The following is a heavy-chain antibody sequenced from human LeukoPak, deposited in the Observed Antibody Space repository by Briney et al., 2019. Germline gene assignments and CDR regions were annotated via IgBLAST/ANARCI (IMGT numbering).Heavy chain of an antibody. V-gene: IGHV3-9*01. CDR2: ITRNSGII. CDR3: AKDILGTTSDAFDI. J-gene: IGHJ3*02. D-gene: IGHD1-7*01. Sequence: AGGSLRLSCAASQFAFEDYAMHWVRQVPGKGLEWVSGITRNSGIIAYADSVKGRFTISRDNANKSLYLHMNSLRPEDTAFYYCAKDILGTTSDAFDIWGQGAMVIVSS. CDR1: QFAFEDYA.